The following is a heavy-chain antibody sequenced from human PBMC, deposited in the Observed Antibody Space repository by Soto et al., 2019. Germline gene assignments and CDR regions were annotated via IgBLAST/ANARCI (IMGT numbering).Heavy chain of an antibody. J-gene: IGHJ6*03. V-gene: IGHV1-18*01. CDR2: ISAYNGNT. CDR3: ARADGDYSTYYYYMDV. Sequence: ASVKVSCKASGYTFTSYGISWVRQAPGQGLEWMGWISAYNGNTNYAQKLQGRVTMTTDTSTSTAYMELRSLRSDDTAVYYCARADGDYSTYYYYMDVWGKGTTATVSS. CDR1: GYTFTSYG. D-gene: IGHD4-17*01.